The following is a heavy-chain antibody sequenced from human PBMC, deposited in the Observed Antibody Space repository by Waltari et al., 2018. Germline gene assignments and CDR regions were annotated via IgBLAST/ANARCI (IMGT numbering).Heavy chain of an antibody. J-gene: IGHJ4*02. V-gene: IGHV4-34*01. Sequence: QVQLQQWGAGLLKPSETLSLTCAVYGGSFSGYYWSWIRQPPGKGLEWIGEINHSGSTNYNPSLQSRVTISVDTSKNQFSLKLSSVTAADTAVYYCARPRIGYCSGGSCWFFDYWGQGTLVTVSS. CDR1: GGSFSGYY. CDR2: INHSGST. D-gene: IGHD2-15*01. CDR3: ARPRIGYCSGGSCWFFDY.